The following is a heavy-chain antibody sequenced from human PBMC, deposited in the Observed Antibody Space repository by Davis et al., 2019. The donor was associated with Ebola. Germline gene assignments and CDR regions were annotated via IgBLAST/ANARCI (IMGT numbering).Heavy chain of an antibody. CDR3: ARDYDFWSGYQYYYYGMDV. CDR1: GYSFTDDG. V-gene: IGHV1-69*13. J-gene: IGHJ6*02. Sequence: SVKVSCKASGYSFTDDGISWVRQAPGQGLEWMGGIIPIFGTANYAQKFQGRVTITADESTSTAYMELSSLRSEDTAVYYCARDYDFWSGYQYYYYGMDVWGQGTTVTVSS. D-gene: IGHD3-3*01. CDR2: IIPIFGTA.